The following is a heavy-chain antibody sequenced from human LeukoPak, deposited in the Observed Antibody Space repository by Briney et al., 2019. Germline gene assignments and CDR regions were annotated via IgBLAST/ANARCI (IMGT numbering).Heavy chain of an antibody. CDR3: ARVPKSYGSGSRGDY. CDR1: GRSFSGYY. D-gene: IGHD3-10*01. J-gene: IGHJ4*02. CDR2: INHSGST. V-gene: IGHV4-34*01. Sequence: PSETLSLTCAVYGRSFSGYYWSWIRQPPGKGLEWVGEINHSGSTNYNPSLKSRVTISVDTSKNQSSLKLSSVTATDTAVYYCARVPKSYGSGSRGDYWGQGTLVTVSS.